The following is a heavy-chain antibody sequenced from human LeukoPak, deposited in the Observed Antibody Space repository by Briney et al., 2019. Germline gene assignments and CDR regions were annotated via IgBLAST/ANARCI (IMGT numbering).Heavy chain of an antibody. J-gene: IGHJ4*02. CDR2: IHHSGST. CDR1: GDSISSGYY. CDR3: ARVQSYAYGFDY. V-gene: IGHV4-38-2*02. Sequence: SETLSLTCTVSGDSISSGYYWGWIRQPPGKGLEWIGSIHHSGSTYYNPALKSRVTISVDTSKKQFSLNLGSVTAADTAVYYCARVQSYAYGFDYWGQGTLVTVSS. D-gene: IGHD2-2*01.